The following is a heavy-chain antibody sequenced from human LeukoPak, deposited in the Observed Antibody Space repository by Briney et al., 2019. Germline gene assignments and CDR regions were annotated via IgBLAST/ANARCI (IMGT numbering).Heavy chain of an antibody. CDR2: INPSGGST. D-gene: IGHD3-9*01. CDR1: GGTFSSYA. V-gene: IGHV1-46*01. Sequence: ASVKVSCKASGGTFSSYAISWVRQAPGQGLEWMGIINPSGGSTSYAQKFQGRVTMTRDTSTSTVYMELSSLRSEDTAVYYCARVFDILTGYRLDYWGQGTLVTVSS. J-gene: IGHJ4*02. CDR3: ARVFDILTGYRLDY.